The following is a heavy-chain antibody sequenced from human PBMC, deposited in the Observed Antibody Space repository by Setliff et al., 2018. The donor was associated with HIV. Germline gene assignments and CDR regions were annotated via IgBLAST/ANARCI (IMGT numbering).Heavy chain of an antibody. CDR1: GYIFTSYG. CDR3: ARDPSSGIYYDSSGQYFQN. D-gene: IGHD3-22*01. J-gene: IGHJ1*01. CDR2: ISAYNGNT. Sequence: ASEKVSCKASGYIFTSYGISWVRQAPGQGLEWMGWISAYNGNTNYAQKFQGRVSMTIDTSTSTAYMGLRSLRPDDTAVYFCARDPSSGIYYDSSGQYFQNWGQGTLVTVSS. V-gene: IGHV1-18*01.